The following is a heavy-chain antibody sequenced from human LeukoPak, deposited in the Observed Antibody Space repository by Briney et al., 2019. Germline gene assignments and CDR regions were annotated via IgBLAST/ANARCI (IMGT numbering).Heavy chain of an antibody. J-gene: IGHJ5*02. CDR2: ISAYNGNT. V-gene: IGHV1-18*01. CDR3: ARETLAATHNWFDP. CDR1: GYTFTSYG. Sequence: ASVKVSCKASGYTFTSYGISWVRQAPGQGLEWMGWISAYNGNTNYAQKLQGRVTMTTDTSTSTAYMELRSLRSDDTAVYYCARETLAATHNWFDPWGQGTLVTVSS. D-gene: IGHD2-15*01.